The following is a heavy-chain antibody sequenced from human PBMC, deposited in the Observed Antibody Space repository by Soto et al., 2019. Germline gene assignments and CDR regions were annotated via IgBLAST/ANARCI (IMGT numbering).Heavy chain of an antibody. J-gene: IGHJ4*02. V-gene: IGHV5-10-1*01. D-gene: IGHD3-22*01. CDR3: ARQIYDSDTGPNFQYYFDS. CDR1: GYSFAGYW. CDR2: IDPSDSQT. Sequence: GESLKISCKGSGYSFAGYWITWVRQKSGKGLEWMGRIDPSDSQTYYSPSFRGHVTISVTKSITTVFLQWSSLRASDTAMYYCARQIYDSDTGPNFQYYFDSWGQGTPVTVSS.